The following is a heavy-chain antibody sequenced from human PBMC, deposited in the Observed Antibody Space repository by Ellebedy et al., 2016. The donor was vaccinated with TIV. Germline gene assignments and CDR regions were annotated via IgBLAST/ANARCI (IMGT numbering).Heavy chain of an antibody. D-gene: IGHD2/OR15-2a*01. CDR1: GFTFSDEH. CDR3: TKTFYFD. V-gene: IGHV3-72*01. CDR2: SKNKGNNYAT. Sequence: GGSLKISXATSGFTFSDEHMDWVRQAPGKGLEWVGRSKNKGNNYATQYAASVKGRFTISRDDSTNSLYLQMNSLRTEDTAIYYCTKTFYFDWGQGTLVIVSS. J-gene: IGHJ4*02.